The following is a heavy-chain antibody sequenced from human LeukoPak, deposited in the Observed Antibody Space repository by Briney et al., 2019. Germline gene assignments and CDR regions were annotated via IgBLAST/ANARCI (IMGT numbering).Heavy chain of an antibody. CDR2: ISYDGSNK. V-gene: IGHV3-30*01. CDR3: ARDGLVYAIRWGWFDP. Sequence: PGGSLRLSCAASGFTFSSYAMYWVRQAPGKGLEWVAVISYDGSNKYYADSVKGRFTISRDNSKNTLYLQMNSLRAEDTAVYYCARDGLVYAIRWGWFDPWGQGTLVTVSS. D-gene: IGHD2-8*01. J-gene: IGHJ5*02. CDR1: GFTFSSYA.